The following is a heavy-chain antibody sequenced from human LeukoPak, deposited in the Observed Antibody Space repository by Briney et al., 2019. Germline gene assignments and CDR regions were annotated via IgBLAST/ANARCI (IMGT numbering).Heavy chain of an antibody. J-gene: IGHJ6*02. CDR1: GGSVSSYY. Sequence: PSETLSLTCTVSGGSVSSYYWTWIRQPPGKGLEWIGYIYYSGSTSYNPSLNSRATISVDTSKNHFSLSLISVTAADTAVYYCARTRRHFYGSGSDLTPWPAEMDVWGPGTTVTVSS. D-gene: IGHD3-10*01. CDR3: ARTRRHFYGSGSDLTPWPAEMDV. CDR2: IYYSGST. V-gene: IGHV4-59*02.